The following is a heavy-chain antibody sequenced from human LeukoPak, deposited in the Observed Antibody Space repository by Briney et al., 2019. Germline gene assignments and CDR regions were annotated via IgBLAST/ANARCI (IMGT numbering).Heavy chain of an antibody. J-gene: IGHJ3*02. CDR2: IYYSGTT. CDR1: GGSISNTIHY. CDR3: ARTAPNKGAFDI. V-gene: IGHV4-39*07. Sequence: SETLSLTCTVSGGSISNTIHYWGWLRQPPGRELEWIATIYYSGTTYYNPSLKSRVSISVDTSKNQFSLKLSSVTAADTAVYYCARTAPNKGAFDIWGQGTMVTVSS. D-gene: IGHD1/OR15-1a*01.